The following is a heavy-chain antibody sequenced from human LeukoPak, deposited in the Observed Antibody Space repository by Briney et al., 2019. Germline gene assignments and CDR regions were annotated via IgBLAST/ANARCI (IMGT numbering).Heavy chain of an antibody. CDR3: ARDKNQLLWFGESDAFDI. D-gene: IGHD3-10*01. CDR2: ISAYNGNT. J-gene: IGHJ3*02. V-gene: IGHV1-18*01. Sequence: ASVKVSCKASGYTFTSYDISWVRQAPGQGLEWMGWISAYNGNTNYAQKLQGRVTMTTDTSTSTAYMELRSLRSDDTAVYYCARDKNQLLWFGESDAFDIWGQGTMVTVSS. CDR1: GYTFTSYD.